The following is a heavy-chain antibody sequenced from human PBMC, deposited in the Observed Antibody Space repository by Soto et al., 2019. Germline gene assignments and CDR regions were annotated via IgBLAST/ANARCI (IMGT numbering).Heavy chain of an antibody. D-gene: IGHD3-22*01. J-gene: IGHJ4*02. Sequence: SQTLSLTCAISGDSVSGNSAAWNWIRQSPSRGLEWLGRTYYRSKWYNDYAVSVKSRITVTPDTSKNQFSLHLNSVTPEDTAVYSCAREFSNYDSSDCYFDYWGQGALVTVSS. CDR3: AREFSNYDSSDCYFDY. V-gene: IGHV6-1*01. CDR2: TYYRSKWYN. CDR1: GDSVSGNSAA.